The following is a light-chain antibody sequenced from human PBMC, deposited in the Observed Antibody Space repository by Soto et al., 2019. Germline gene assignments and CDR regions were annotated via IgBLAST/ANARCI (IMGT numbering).Light chain of an antibody. CDR1: QSVSSSQ. CDR3: QHYANSGLP. J-gene: IGKJ1*01. V-gene: IGKV3-20*01. CDR2: AAS. Sequence: IVLTQSPDTLSLSPGERATLSCRASQSVSSSQLVWYQQKPGQAPMLLIYAASSRATGIPDRFSGSGSGTDFTLTVSELETEDFAVYYCQHYANSGLPFGQGTKVEIK.